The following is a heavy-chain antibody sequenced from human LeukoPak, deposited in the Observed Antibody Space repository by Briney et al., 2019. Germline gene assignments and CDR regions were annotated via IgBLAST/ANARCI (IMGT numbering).Heavy chain of an antibody. V-gene: IGHV4-59*11. CDR1: GGPIISHY. D-gene: IGHD2-15*01. CDR3: GRDALVGCLSFYYMDG. J-gene: IGHJ6*03. CDR2: IYNSGST. Sequence: SETLTLTCTVSGGPIISHYWTWIRQSPVKGLEWIGDIYNSGSTSYNPSLKSRVTISIDTSKNQFSLKLSSVTAAGTAVYYCGRDALVGCLSFYYMDGWGKGTTVTVSS.